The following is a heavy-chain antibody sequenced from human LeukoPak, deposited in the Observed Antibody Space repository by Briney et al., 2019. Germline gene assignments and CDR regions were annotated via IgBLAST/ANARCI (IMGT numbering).Heavy chain of an antibody. J-gene: IGHJ6*03. D-gene: IGHD6-13*01. CDR1: GFTFSSYW. V-gene: IGHV3-7*01. CDR2: IKQDGSEK. Sequence: PGGSLRLSCAASGFTFSSYWMSWVRQAPGKGLEWVANIKQDGSEKYYVDSVKGRFTISRDNAKNSLYLQMNSLRAEDTAVYYCARGGVVAAAGTGYYYYYMDVWGKGTTVTVSS. CDR3: ARGGVVAAAGTGYYYYYMDV.